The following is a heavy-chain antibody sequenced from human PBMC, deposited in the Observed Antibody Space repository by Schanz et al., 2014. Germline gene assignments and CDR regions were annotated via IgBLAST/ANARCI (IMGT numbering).Heavy chain of an antibody. CDR1: GHIFINSG. V-gene: IGHV1-18*01. CDR3: ARDAADFYDILTEEDY. Sequence: QIQLVQSGPAAKKPGATVKVSCKASGHIFINSGIRWVPQAPGQGLEWMGWISAYNGNTKYPQKLQGRVTMTTDTSTSTAYMELRSLRSDDTAVYYCARDAADFYDILTEEDYWGQGTLVTVSS. J-gene: IGHJ4*02. D-gene: IGHD3-9*01. CDR2: ISAYNGNT.